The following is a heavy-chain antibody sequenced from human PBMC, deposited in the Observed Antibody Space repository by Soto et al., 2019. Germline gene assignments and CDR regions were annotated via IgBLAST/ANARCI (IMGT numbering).Heavy chain of an antibody. CDR2: IIPIFGTA. J-gene: IGHJ4*02. CDR1: GGTFSSYA. Sequence: SVKVSCKASGGTFSSYAISWVRQAPGQGLEWMGGIIPIFGTANYAQKFQGRVTITADESTSTAYMELSSLRSEDTAVYYCARVDVKWELRPLYYFDYWGQGTLV. V-gene: IGHV1-69*13. D-gene: IGHD1-26*01. CDR3: ARVDVKWELRPLYYFDY.